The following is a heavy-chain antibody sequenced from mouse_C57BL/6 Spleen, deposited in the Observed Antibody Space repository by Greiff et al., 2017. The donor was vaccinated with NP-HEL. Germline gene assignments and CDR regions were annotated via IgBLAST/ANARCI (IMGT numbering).Heavy chain of an antibody. V-gene: IGHV10-3*01. CDR1: GFTFNTYA. CDR2: IRSKSSNYAT. J-gene: IGHJ2*01. Sequence: EVQRVESGGGLVQPKGSLKLSCAASGFTFNTYAMHWVRQAPGKGLEWVARIRSKSSNYATYYADSVKDRFTISRDDSQSMLYLQMNNLKTEDTAMYYCVREGKWGFSFDYWGQGTTLTVSS. CDR3: VREGKWGFSFDY.